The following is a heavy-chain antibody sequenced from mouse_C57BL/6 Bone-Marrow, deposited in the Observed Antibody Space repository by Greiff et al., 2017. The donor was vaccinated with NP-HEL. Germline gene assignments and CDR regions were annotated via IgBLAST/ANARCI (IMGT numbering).Heavy chain of an antibody. CDR1: GFTFSDYY. CDR2: INYDGSST. J-gene: IGHJ2*01. CDR3: ARDGVYYFDY. Sequence: DVKLVESEGGLVQPGSSMKLSCTASGFTFSDYYMAWVRQVPEKGLEWVANINYDGSSTYYLDSLKSRFIISRDNAKNILYLQMSSLKSEDTATYYCARDGVYYFDYWGQGTTLTVSS. V-gene: IGHV5-16*01.